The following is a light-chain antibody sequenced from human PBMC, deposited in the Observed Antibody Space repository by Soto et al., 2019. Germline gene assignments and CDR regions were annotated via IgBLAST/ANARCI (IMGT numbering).Light chain of an antibody. CDR1: QSISSW. CDR2: KAS. Sequence: DIQMTQSPSTLSASVGDRVTITCRASQSISSWLAWYQQKTGKAPKLLIYKASSLESGVPSRFSGSGSGTEFTLTYSSLQPDDFATYYCQQYNSYPSFGGGTKVEIK. V-gene: IGKV1-5*03. CDR3: QQYNSYPS. J-gene: IGKJ4*01.